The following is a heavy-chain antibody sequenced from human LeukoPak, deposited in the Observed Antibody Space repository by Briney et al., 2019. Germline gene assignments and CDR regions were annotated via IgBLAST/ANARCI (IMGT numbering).Heavy chain of an antibody. CDR2: INQDGSAQ. J-gene: IGHJ4*02. CDR1: GFTSGTSW. CDR3: ARRAR. V-gene: IGHV3-7*01. Sequence: GGSLRLSCAASGFTSGTSWMSWVRQAPGKGLEWVANINQDGSAQYYVDSVKGRFTISRENAKSSLYLQTNSLIAEDTAVYYCARRARWGQGTLVTVSS.